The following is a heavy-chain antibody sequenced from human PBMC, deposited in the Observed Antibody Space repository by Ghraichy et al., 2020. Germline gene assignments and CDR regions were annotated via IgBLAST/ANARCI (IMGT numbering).Heavy chain of an antibody. Sequence: GGSLRLSCAASGFTFSSYWMSWVRQAPGKGLEWVANIKQDGSEKYYVDSVKGRFAISRDNAKNSLYLQMNSLRAEDTAVYYCARYSDIVLMVYAMSQPFDYWGQGTLVTVSS. V-gene: IGHV3-7*03. D-gene: IGHD2-8*01. CDR2: IKQDGSEK. CDR3: ARYSDIVLMVYAMSQPFDY. J-gene: IGHJ4*02. CDR1: GFTFSSYW.